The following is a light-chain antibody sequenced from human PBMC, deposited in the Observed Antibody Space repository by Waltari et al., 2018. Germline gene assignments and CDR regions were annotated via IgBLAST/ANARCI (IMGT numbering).Light chain of an antibody. Sequence: SYELTQPPSVSVSPGQTARITCSGDALPKQYAYWYQQKPGQAPVLVIYKDRERPSGIPERVSGSSSGKTVTLTISGVQAEDEADYYCQSADSSGTHVVFGGGTKLTVL. CDR2: KDR. CDR1: ALPKQY. CDR3: QSADSSGTHVV. V-gene: IGLV3-25*03. J-gene: IGLJ2*01.